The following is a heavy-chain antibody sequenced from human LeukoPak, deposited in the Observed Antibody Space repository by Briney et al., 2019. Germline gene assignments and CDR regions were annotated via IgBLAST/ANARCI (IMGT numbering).Heavy chain of an antibody. CDR2: IYYSGST. D-gene: IGHD6-6*01. CDR1: GGSISSYY. V-gene: IGHV4-59*01. J-gene: IGHJ6*02. CDR3: ARESSSHYYYGMDV. Sequence: SETLSLTCTVSGGSISSYYWSWIRQPPGKGLGWIGYIYYSGSTNYNPSLKSRVTISVDTSKNQFSLKLSSVTAADTAVYYCARESSSHYYYGMDVWGQGTTVTVSS.